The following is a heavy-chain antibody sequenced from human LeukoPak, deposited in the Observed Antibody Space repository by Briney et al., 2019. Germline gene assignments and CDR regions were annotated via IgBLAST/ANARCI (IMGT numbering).Heavy chain of an antibody. V-gene: IGHV4-4*07. D-gene: IGHD1-1*01. Sequence: SETLSLTCTASGGSISSYYWSWIRQPAGKGLEWIGRIYTSGSTNYNPSLKSRVTMSVDTSKNQFSLKLSSVTAADTAVYYCARDRGTWNDDGFDYWGQGTLVTVSS. J-gene: IGHJ4*02. CDR1: GGSISSYY. CDR3: ARDRGTWNDDGFDY. CDR2: IYTSGST.